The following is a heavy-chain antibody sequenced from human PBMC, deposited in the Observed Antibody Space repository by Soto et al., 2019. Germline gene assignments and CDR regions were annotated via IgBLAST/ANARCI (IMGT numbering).Heavy chain of an antibody. D-gene: IGHD6-19*01. V-gene: IGHV1-18*01. CDR1: GYTFTSYG. J-gene: IGHJ3*02. CDR2: ISAYNGNT. CDR3: AREGGIAVAGPDAFDI. Sequence: GASVKVSCKASGYTFTSYGISWVRQAPGQGLEWMGWISAYNGNTNYAQKLQGRVTMTTDTSTSTAYMEPRSLRSDDTAVYYCAREGGIAVAGPDAFDIWGQGTMVTVSS.